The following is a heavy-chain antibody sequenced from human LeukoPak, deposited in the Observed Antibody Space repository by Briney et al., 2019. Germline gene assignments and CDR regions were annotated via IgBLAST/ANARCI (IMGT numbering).Heavy chain of an antibody. CDR3: ARASPVLRFLEWFRGGMDV. Sequence: SETLSLTCTVSGGSISSYYWSWIRQPPGKGLEWIGYIYYSGSTNYNPSLKSRVTMSVDTSKNQFSLKLSSVTAADTAVYYCARASPVLRFLEWFRGGMDVWGQGTTVTVSS. V-gene: IGHV4-59*12. CDR2: IYYSGST. J-gene: IGHJ6*02. CDR1: GGSISSYY. D-gene: IGHD3-3*01.